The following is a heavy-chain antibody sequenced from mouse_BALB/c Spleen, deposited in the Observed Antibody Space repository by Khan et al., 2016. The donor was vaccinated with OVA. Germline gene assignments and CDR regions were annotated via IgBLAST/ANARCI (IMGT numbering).Heavy chain of an antibody. CDR3: ARLAYYYDSEGFAY. J-gene: IGHJ3*01. Sequence: DTVKGRFTISRDNAKNTLYLQMSSLRSEDTAMSYGARLAYYYDSEGFAYWGQGTLVTVSA. V-gene: IGHV5-12-1*01. D-gene: IGHD1-1*01.